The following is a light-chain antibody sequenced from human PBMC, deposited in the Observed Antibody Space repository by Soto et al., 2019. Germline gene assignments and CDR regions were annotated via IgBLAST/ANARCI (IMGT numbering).Light chain of an antibody. CDR1: QSVSGN. Sequence: EIVMTQSPATLSVSPGERATLSCRASQSVSGNLAWYQQKPGQAPRLLIYGASTRATGIPARFSGSGSGTAFTLTISSLQSEDFAGYYCQQYNNWPPGTFGQGNKVDIK. CDR2: GAS. V-gene: IGKV3-15*01. J-gene: IGKJ1*01. CDR3: QQYNNWPPGT.